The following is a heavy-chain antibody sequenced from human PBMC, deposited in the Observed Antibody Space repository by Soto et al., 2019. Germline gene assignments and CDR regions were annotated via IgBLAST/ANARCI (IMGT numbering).Heavy chain of an antibody. D-gene: IGHD3-10*01. CDR2: INVYNGNT. V-gene: IGHV1-18*01. CDR3: ARGVGSGSYYNQYNWFDP. CDR1: GYTFTNYG. J-gene: IGHJ5*02. Sequence: QVQLVQSGGEVKKPGASVKVSCKASGYTFTNYGISWVRQAPGQGLEWMGWINVYNGNTKYAQKGQGRVTMTTDTSTITAYMELRSLRSDDTAVYYCARGVGSGSYYNQYNWFDPWGQGTLVTVSS.